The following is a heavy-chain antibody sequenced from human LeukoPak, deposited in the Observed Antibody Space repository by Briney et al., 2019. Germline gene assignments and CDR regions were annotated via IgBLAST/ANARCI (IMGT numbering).Heavy chain of an antibody. J-gene: IGHJ3*02. CDR2: INIGDGYT. V-gene: IGHV1-46*01. CDR3: AKDRGGSYAFDI. Sequence: ASVKVSCKASGNTFTSSHMHWLRQAPGQGLEWMGIINIGDGYTKYAQKFQGRVTITRDTSTSTLYMELSSLRSEDTAVYYCAKDRGGSYAFDIWGQGTMVTVSS. D-gene: IGHD3-16*01. CDR1: GNTFTSSH.